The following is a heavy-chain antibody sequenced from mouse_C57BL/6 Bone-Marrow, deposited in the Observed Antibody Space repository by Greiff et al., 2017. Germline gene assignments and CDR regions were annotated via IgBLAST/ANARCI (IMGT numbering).Heavy chain of an antibody. Sequence: VQLQQSGSELARPGASVKLSCKASGYTFTSYGISWVKQRTGQGLEWIGEIYPRSGNTYYNEKLKGKATLTADKSSSTAYMELRSLTSEDSAVYFCARERGYGSSLYYFDYWGQGTTLTVSS. D-gene: IGHD1-1*01. CDR2: IYPRSGNT. V-gene: IGHV1-81*01. CDR3: ARERGYGSSLYYFDY. J-gene: IGHJ2*01. CDR1: GYTFTSYG.